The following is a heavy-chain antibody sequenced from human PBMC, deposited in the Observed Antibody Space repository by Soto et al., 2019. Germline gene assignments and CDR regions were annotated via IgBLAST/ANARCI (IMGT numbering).Heavy chain of an antibody. Sequence: ASVKVSCKASGCTFTSYGYAWVRQAPGQGLEWMGWISAYNGDTNYAQKFQGQVTISADKSISTAYLQWSSLKASDTAMYYCARHMGGVPAAIDWFDPWGQGTLVTVSS. D-gene: IGHD2-2*01. CDR3: ARHMGGVPAAIDWFDP. J-gene: IGHJ5*02. V-gene: IGHV1-18*01. CDR1: GCTFTSYG. CDR2: ISAYNGDT.